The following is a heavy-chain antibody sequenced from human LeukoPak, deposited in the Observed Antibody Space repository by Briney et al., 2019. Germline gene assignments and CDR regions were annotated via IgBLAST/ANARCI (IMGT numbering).Heavy chain of an antibody. V-gene: IGHV3-21*01. D-gene: IGHD6-13*01. J-gene: IGHJ6*03. CDR2: ISSSSSYI. CDR1: GFTFSSYS. Sequence: GGSLRLSCAASGFTFSSYSMNWVRQAPGKGLDWVSSISSSSSYIYYADSVKGRFTISRDNAKNSLYLQMNSLRAEDTAVYYCARGFAAVNYYYMDVWGKGTTVTVSS. CDR3: ARGFAAVNYYYMDV.